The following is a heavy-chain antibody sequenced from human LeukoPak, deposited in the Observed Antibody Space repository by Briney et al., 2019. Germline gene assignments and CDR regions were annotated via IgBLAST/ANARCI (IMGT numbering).Heavy chain of an antibody. D-gene: IGHD3-16*01. J-gene: IGHJ5*02. CDR1: GGSFTSYY. CDR3: ARHLSLRWFDP. CDR2: IYTSGST. V-gene: IGHV4-4*09. Sequence: LETLSLTCTVSGGSFTSYYWSWIRQPPGRGLEWIGNIYTSGSTNYNPSLKSRVIISVDTSKNQFSLKLSSVTAADTAVYYCARHLSLRWFDPWGQGTLVTVSS.